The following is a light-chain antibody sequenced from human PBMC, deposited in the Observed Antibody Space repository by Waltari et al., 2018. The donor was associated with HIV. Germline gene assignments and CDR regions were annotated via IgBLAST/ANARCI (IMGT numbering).Light chain of an antibody. Sequence: EIVLTQSPGTLSLSQGERAALSCRASQSVNNNFLVWFQQKPGQAPTLLIYGASRRATGIPDRFTGSGSGTDFTLIINRLEPEDFAVYYCQQYSNLPLTFGGGTKVEIK. CDR1: QSVNNNF. J-gene: IGKJ4*01. CDR3: QQYSNLPLT. CDR2: GAS. V-gene: IGKV3-20*01.